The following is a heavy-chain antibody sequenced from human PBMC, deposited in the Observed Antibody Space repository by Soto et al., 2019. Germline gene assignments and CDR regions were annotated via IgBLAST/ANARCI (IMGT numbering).Heavy chain of an antibody. CDR3: EKNSSATGVFDH. CDR1: GFTFNSYV. V-gene: IGHV3-23*01. D-gene: IGHD7-27*01. CDR2: ISGSGTST. J-gene: IGHJ4*01. Sequence: EVQLLESGGGLVQPGGSLRLSCAASGFTFNSYVISWVRQAPGKGLEWVSGISGSGTSTYYADSVKGRFTISRDNSKNTLYLQMNSRRDDDTALYVCEKNSSATGVFDHWGQGSLVTVSS.